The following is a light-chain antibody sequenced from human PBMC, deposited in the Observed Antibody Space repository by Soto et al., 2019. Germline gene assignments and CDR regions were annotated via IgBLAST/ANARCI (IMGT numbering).Light chain of an antibody. CDR1: QGIRNE. Sequence: DIQMTQSPSSLSASVGDRVTITCRASQGIRNELGWYQQKPGKAPKRLIYAASSLQSGVPSRFSGSGYGTEFTLTISSLQPEDFATYYCQKYDSAPKTFGQGTKVDIK. CDR2: AAS. J-gene: IGKJ1*01. V-gene: IGKV1-17*01. CDR3: QKYDSAPKT.